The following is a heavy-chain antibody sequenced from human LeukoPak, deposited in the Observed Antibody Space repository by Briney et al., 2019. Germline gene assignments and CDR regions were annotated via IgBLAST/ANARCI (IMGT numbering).Heavy chain of an antibody. CDR3: ARDQVNWGLGWVDY. CDR1: GGSISGSSYY. Sequence: SETLSLTCTVSGGSISGSSYYWGWIRQPPGKGLEWIGSIYYSGSTYYNPSLKSRVTISVDTSKNQFSLKLSSVTAADTAVYYCARDQVNWGLGWVDYWGQGTLVTVSS. D-gene: IGHD7-27*01. V-gene: IGHV4-39*07. CDR2: IYYSGST. J-gene: IGHJ4*02.